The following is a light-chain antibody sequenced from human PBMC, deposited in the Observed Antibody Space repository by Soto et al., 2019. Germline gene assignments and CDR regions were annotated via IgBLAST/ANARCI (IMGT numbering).Light chain of an antibody. CDR2: GAS. Sequence: EIVLTQSPGTLSLSPGDRATLSCRASQSISSNSLVWYQQKPGQAPSLLIYGASSRATGIPDRFSGSGSGTDFTVTISRLEREDFAVYYCQQYDDSPRVTFGQGTKVEIK. CDR3: QQYDDSPRVT. J-gene: IGKJ2*01. CDR1: QSISSNS. V-gene: IGKV3-20*01.